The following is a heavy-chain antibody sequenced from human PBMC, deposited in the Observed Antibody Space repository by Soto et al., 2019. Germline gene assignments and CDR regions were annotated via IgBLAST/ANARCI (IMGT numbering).Heavy chain of an antibody. V-gene: IGHV3-7*03. D-gene: IGHD3-10*01. CDR1: GFTFSSYW. CDR3: ARELGALPFVY. Sequence: PVGSLRLSCASPGFTFSSYWMSCVRQAPGKGLEWVVNIKQDGSEKYYVDSVKGRFTISRDNAKNSLYLQMNSLGAEDTAVYYCARELGALPFVYWGQGTLVTVSS. J-gene: IGHJ4*02. CDR2: IKQDGSEK.